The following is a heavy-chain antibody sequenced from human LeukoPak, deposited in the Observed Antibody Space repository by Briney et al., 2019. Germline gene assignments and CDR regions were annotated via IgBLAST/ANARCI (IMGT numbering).Heavy chain of an antibody. J-gene: IGHJ4*02. CDR1: GFTFCSYA. V-gene: IGHV3-30-3*01. CDR3: AGSLTYYFDY. CDR2: ISYDGSNK. Sequence: PGGSLRLSCAASGFTFCSYAMHWVRQAPGKGLEWVAVISYDGSNKYYADSVKGRFTISRDNSKNTLYLQMNSLRAEDTAVYYCAGSLTYYFDYWGQGTLVTVSS.